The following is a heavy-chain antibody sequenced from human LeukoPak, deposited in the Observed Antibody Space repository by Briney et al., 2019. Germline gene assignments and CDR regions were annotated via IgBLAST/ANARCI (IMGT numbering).Heavy chain of an antibody. V-gene: IGHV3-7*01. CDR3: ARWCSMGTVLRFLGWHAFDI. Sequence: GGSLRLSCAASGFTFSSYWMSWVRQAPGKGLEWVANIKQDGSEKYYVDSVKGRFTISRDNAKNSLYLQMNSLRAEDTAVYYCARWCSMGTVLRFLGWHAFDIWGQGTMVTVSS. J-gene: IGHJ3*02. CDR1: GFTFSSYW. CDR2: IKQDGSEK. D-gene: IGHD3-3*01.